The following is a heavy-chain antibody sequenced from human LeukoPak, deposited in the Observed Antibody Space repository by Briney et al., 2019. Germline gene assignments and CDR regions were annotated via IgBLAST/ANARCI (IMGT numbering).Heavy chain of an antibody. CDR1: GYTFTSYY. J-gene: IGHJ5*02. CDR3: AREDTAMVTPKVNWFDP. V-gene: IGHV1-2*02. Sequence: ASVKVSCKASGYTFTSYYMHWERQAPGQGLEWMGWINPNSGGTNYAQKFQGRVTMTRDTSISTAYMELSRLRSDDTAAYYCAREDTAMVTPKVNWFDPWGQGTLVTVSS. CDR2: INPNSGGT. D-gene: IGHD5-18*01.